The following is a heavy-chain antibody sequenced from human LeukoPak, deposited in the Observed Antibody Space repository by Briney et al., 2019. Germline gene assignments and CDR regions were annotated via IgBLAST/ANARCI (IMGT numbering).Heavy chain of an antibody. Sequence: GGSLRLSCAAPGFTFDDYAMHWVRQAPGKGLEWVSGISWNSGSIGYADSVKGRFTISRDNAKNSLYLQMNSLRAEDTALYYCARSTAGEVYYGMDVWGQGTTVTVSS. D-gene: IGHD7-27*01. CDR3: ARSTAGEVYYGMDV. V-gene: IGHV3-9*01. CDR1: GFTFDDYA. J-gene: IGHJ6*02. CDR2: ISWNSGSI.